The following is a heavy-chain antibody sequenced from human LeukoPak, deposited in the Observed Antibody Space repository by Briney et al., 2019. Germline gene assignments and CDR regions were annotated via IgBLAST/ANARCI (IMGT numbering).Heavy chain of an antibody. J-gene: IGHJ4*02. V-gene: IGHV1-18*01. Sequence: ASVKVSCKASGYTFTIHGISGVRQAPGQGFEWMGWISGYNGNTDYAQNLQDRVTMTTDTSTTTAYMELRSLRSDDTAVYYCARTSSGWYLGDYWGQGTLVTVSS. CDR3: ARTSSGWYLGDY. CDR1: GYTFTIHG. CDR2: ISGYNGNT. D-gene: IGHD6-19*01.